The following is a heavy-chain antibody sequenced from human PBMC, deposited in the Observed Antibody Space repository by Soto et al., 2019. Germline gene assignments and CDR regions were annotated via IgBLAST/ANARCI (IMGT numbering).Heavy chain of an antibody. D-gene: IGHD1-26*01. CDR2: IIPIFGTA. CDR1: GGTFSSYA. J-gene: IGHJ6*02. V-gene: IGHV1-69*13. CDR3: AIGLVGATDYYYYYGMDV. Sequence: ASVKVSCKASGGTFSSYAISWVRQAPGQGLEWMGGIIPIFGTANYAQKFQGRVTITADESTSTAYMELSSLRSEDTAVYYCAIGLVGATDYYYYYGMDVWGQGTTVTVSS.